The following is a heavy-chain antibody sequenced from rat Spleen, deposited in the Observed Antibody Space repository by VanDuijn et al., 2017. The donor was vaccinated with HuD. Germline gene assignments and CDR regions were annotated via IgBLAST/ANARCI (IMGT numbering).Heavy chain of an antibody. V-gene: IGHV5-58*01. D-gene: IGHD4-3*01. J-gene: IGHJ2*01. CDR2: INTDGATT. CDR3: AREYDNSGYGGWFAY. CDR1: GFIFNNYW. Sequence: EVQLVESGGGLVQPGRSLKLSCVASGFIFNNYWMTWIRQAPGKELEWVSTINTDGATTYYRDSVKGRFTISRDNAENSVYLQMNSLRSEDTATYYCAREYDNSGYGGWFAYWGQGVMVTVSS.